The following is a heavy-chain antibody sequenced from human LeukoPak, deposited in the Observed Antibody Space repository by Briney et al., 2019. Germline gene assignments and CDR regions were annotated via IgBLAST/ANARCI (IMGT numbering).Heavy chain of an antibody. CDR3: AKSLRRYCSGGSCPYGMDV. Sequence: GRSLILSCAASGFTLSSYGMHWVRQALGKGLEWVAVISYDGSNKYYADSVKGRFTISRDNSKNTLYLQMNSLRAEDTAVYYCAKSLRRYCSGGSCPYGMDVWGQGTTVTVSS. CDR2: ISYDGSNK. CDR1: GFTLSSYG. V-gene: IGHV3-30*18. J-gene: IGHJ6*02. D-gene: IGHD2-15*01.